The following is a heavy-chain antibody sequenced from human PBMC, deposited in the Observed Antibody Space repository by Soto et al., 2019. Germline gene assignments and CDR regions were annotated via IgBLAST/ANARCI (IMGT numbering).Heavy chain of an antibody. V-gene: IGHV2-5*02. CDR3: AKGLRDYGLGREGANYFDP. J-gene: IGHJ5*02. CDR1: GFSLSTTGVG. D-gene: IGHD3-10*01. CDR2: IYWDDDK. Sequence: QITLKESGPTLVRPTQTLTLTCTFSGFSLSTTGVGVGWIRQPPGKALEWLALIYWDDDKRYSPSLKSRLTITKDTSKNEVNLTKNNMGPFDTAKYYLAKGLRDYGLGREGANYFDPWGQGTLVTVSS.